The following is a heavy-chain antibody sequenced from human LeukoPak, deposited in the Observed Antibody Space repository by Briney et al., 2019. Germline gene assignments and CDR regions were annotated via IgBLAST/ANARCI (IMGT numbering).Heavy chain of an antibody. CDR2: TYYRSKWYN. J-gene: IGHJ4*02. CDR3: ARALLFGTYYYDSSGYSGYFDY. Sequence: SQTLSLTCVISGDSVSSNSAAWNWIRQSPSRGLEWLGRTYYRSKWYNDYAVSVRSRITINPDTSKNQFSLQLDSVTPEDTAVYYCARALLFGTYYYDSSGYSGYFDYWGQGTLVTVSS. D-gene: IGHD3-22*01. CDR1: GDSVSSNSAA. V-gene: IGHV6-1*01.